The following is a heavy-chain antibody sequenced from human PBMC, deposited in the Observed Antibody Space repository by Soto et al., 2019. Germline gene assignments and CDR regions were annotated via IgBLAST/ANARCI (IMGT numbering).Heavy chain of an antibody. CDR2: IKPDGSAT. CDR3: FGGNGGPQ. D-gene: IGHD3-16*01. V-gene: IGHV3-7*03. Sequence: EVQLVESGGDLVQPGGSLRLSCATSDFTFRNYWMNWVRQAPGKGLEWVANIKPDGSATNYVDSVKGRFTISRDNVRNSVFLQMNSLRVEDTAVYFCFGGNGGPQWGQGTLVTVSS. J-gene: IGHJ4*02. CDR1: DFTFRNYW.